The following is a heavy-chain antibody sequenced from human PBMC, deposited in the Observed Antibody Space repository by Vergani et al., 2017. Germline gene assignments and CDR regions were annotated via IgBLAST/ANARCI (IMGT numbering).Heavy chain of an antibody. CDR1: GYPFTSYY. Sequence: QVQLVQSGAEVKKPGASVKVSCKASGYPFTSYYMHWVRQAPGQGLEWMGIINPSGGSTSYAQKFQGRVTMTRETSTSTVYMELSSLRSEDTAGYYCARVRGSGSLDFDPWGQGTLVTVSS. V-gene: IGHV1-46*01. CDR2: INPSGGST. D-gene: IGHD3-10*01. CDR3: ARVRGSGSLDFDP. J-gene: IGHJ5*02.